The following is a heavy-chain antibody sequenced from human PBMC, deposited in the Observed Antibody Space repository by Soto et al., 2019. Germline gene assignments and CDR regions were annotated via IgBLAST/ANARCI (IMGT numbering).Heavy chain of an antibody. V-gene: IGHV4-59*01. Sequence: SETLSLTCTVSGGSISSYYWSWIRQPPGKGLEWIGYIYYSGSTNYNPSLKSRVTISVDTSKNRFSLKLSSVTAADTAVYYCGRDGSPAGKDDAFDIWGQGTMVTVSS. D-gene: IGHD3-10*01. CDR3: GRDGSPAGKDDAFDI. CDR1: GGSISSYY. J-gene: IGHJ3*02. CDR2: IYYSGST.